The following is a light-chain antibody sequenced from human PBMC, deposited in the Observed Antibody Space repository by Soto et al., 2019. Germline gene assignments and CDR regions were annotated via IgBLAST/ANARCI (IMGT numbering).Light chain of an antibody. CDR3: QQYYSTPLT. CDR1: QSVLYSSNNKNY. CDR2: WAS. J-gene: IGKJ4*01. V-gene: IGKV4-1*01. Sequence: DIVMIQSPDSLAVSLGERATINCKSSQSVLYSSNNKNYLAWSQQKPGQPPKLLIYWASTRESGVPDRFSGSGSGTDFTLTISSLQAEDVAVYYCQQYYSTPLTFGGGTKVEIK.